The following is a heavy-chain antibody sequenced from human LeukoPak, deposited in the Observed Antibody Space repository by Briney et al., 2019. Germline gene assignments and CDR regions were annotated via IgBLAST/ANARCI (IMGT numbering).Heavy chain of an antibody. CDR2: IYSGGKT. CDR1: RFTVSDYY. J-gene: IGHJ4*02. Sequence: GGSLRLSCAVSRFTVSDYYMSWVRQAPGKGLEWVSVIYSGGKTYYADSVKGRFTISRGDSKNTLHLQMNSLRAEDTAVYYCARINYYDGSGFYRDYWGQGTLVTVSS. CDR3: ARINYYDGSGFYRDY. V-gene: IGHV3-53*01. D-gene: IGHD3-22*01.